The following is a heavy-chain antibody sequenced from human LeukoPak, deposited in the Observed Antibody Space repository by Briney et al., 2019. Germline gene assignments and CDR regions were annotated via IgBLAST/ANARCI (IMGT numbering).Heavy chain of an antibody. Sequence: SETLSLTCTVSGDSISSSNSYWGWIRQPPGKGLEWIGSIYYSGNTYYNASLKSRVTISVDTSKNQFSLKLTSVTAADTAVYYCARSAGTFDYWGQGILVTVSS. D-gene: IGHD6-13*01. CDR2: IYYSGNT. V-gene: IGHV4-39*07. CDR1: GDSISSSNSY. J-gene: IGHJ4*02. CDR3: ARSAGTFDY.